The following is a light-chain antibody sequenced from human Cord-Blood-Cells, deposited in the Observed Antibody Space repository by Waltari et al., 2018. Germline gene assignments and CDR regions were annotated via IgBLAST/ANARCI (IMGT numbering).Light chain of an antibody. J-gene: IGLJ2*01. Sequence: QSVLTQPPSASGTPGQRVTISCSGSSSNIGSNYVYWYQQLPGTAPKLLSYRNNKRPSGVPDRFCGSKSCTSASLAISGLRSEDEADDYCAAWDDSLSGHVVFGGGTKLTVL. CDR3: AAWDDSLSGHVV. CDR1: SSNIGSNY. CDR2: RNN. V-gene: IGLV1-47*01.